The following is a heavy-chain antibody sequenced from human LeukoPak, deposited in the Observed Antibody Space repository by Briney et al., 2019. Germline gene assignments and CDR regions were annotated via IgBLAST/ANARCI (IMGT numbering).Heavy chain of an antibody. V-gene: IGHV3-21*01. Sequence: GGSLRLSCAASGFTFSSYEMNWVRQAPGKGLEWVSSISSSSSYIYYADSVKGRFTISRDNAKNSLYLQMNSLRAEDTAVYYCARHRGRLLLFRGPFDYWGQGTLVTVSS. CDR2: ISSSSSYI. CDR3: ARHRGRLLLFRGPFDY. J-gene: IGHJ4*02. CDR1: GFTFSSYE. D-gene: IGHD2-21*02.